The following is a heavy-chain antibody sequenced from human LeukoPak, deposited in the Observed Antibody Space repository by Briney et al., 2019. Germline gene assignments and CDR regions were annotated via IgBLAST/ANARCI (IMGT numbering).Heavy chain of an antibody. D-gene: IGHD3-3*02. V-gene: IGHV3-53*01. J-gene: IGHJ2*01. Sequence: GGSLTLSCEASGFTVATKYMNWVRQAPGKGLEWASILYSGDTTYYSYSVKGRFTVSRDSSKNTLYLHINSLRAEDTAVYYCARVGDHFHWYLDLWGRGALVTASS. CDR3: ARVGDHFHWYLDL. CDR2: LYSGDTT. CDR1: GFTVATKY.